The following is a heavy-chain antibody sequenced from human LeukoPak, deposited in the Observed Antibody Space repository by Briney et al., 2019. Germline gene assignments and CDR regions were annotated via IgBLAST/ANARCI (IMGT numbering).Heavy chain of an antibody. CDR3: ARDPYSGGYGAYYYYYMDV. CDR1: GLTFSSRDW. V-gene: IGHV3-7*01. Sequence: GGSLRLSCVASGLTFSSRDWMTWVRQAPGKGLEWVANIKQDGSEKYYVDSVKGRFTISRDNAKNSVDLQMNSLRDEDTAVYYCARDPYSGGYGAYYYYYMDVWGKGTTVTVSS. J-gene: IGHJ6*03. CDR2: IKQDGSEK. D-gene: IGHD6-19*01.